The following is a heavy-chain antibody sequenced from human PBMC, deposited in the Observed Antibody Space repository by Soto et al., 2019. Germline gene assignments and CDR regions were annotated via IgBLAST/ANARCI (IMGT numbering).Heavy chain of an antibody. V-gene: IGHV4-30-4*01. CDR3: ARDSETYYYDSSGYSPSGFDY. Sequence: SETLSLTCTVSGGSISSGDYYWSWIRQPPGTGLEWIGYIYYSGSTYYNPSLKSRVTISVDTSKNQFSLKLSSVTAADTAVYYCARDSETYYYDSSGYSPSGFDYWGQGTLVTVSS. J-gene: IGHJ4*02. D-gene: IGHD3-22*01. CDR1: GGSISSGDYY. CDR2: IYYSGST.